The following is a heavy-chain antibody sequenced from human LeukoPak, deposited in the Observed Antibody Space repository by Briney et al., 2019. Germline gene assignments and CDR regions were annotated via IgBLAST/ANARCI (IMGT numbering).Heavy chain of an antibody. CDR3: ARLAGITMINYYYYYMDV. V-gene: IGHV4-4*07. Sequence: SETLSLTSTVSGGSISRYYWSWIRQPAGKGLEWIGRIFTSGSTNYNPSLKSRVTISVDKSKNQFSLRLSSVTAADTAIYYCARLAGITMINYYYYYMDVWGKGTTVTVSS. D-gene: IGHD3-22*01. J-gene: IGHJ6*03. CDR1: GGSISRYY. CDR2: IFTSGST.